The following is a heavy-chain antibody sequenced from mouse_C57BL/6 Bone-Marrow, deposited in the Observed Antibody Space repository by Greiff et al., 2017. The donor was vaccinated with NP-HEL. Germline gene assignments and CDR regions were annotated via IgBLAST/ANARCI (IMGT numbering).Heavy chain of an antibody. J-gene: IGHJ2*01. CDR2: IRNKANGYTT. CDR3: ARYGTGTRYYFDD. Sequence: DVMLVESGGGLVQPGGSLSLSCAASGFTFTDYYMSWVRQPPGKALEWLGFIRNKANGYTTEYSASVKGRFTISRDNSHSILYLQMNALRAEDSATYYCARYGTGTRYYFDDWGQGTTLTVAS. CDR1: GFTFTDYY. V-gene: IGHV7-3*01. D-gene: IGHD4-1*01.